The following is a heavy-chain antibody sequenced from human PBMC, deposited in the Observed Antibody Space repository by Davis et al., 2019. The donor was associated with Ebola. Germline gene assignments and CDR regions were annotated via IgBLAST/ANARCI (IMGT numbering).Heavy chain of an antibody. CDR2: INHSGST. J-gene: IGHJ4*02. CDR3: ARRHGSYFD. V-gene: IGHV4-34*01. Sequence: SETLSLTCAVYGGSFSGYYWSWIRQPPGKGLEWIGEINHSGSTNYNPSLTSRVTISVDTSKNQFSLKLSSVTAADTAVYYCARRHGSYFDWGQGTLVTVSS. D-gene: IGHD1-26*01. CDR1: GGSFSGYY.